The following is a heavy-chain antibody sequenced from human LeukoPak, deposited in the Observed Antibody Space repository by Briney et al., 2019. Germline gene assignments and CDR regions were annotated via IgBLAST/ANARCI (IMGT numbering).Heavy chain of an antibody. CDR1: GFTFDDYA. Sequence: PGGSLRLSCAASGFTFDDYAMHWVRQAPGKDLEWVSGISWNSGSIGYADSVKGRFTISRDNAKNSLYLQMNSLRAEDTALYYCTIDGITMVLGAFDIWGQGTMVTVSS. CDR2: ISWNSGSI. D-gene: IGHD3-10*01. J-gene: IGHJ3*02. V-gene: IGHV3-9*01. CDR3: TIDGITMVLGAFDI.